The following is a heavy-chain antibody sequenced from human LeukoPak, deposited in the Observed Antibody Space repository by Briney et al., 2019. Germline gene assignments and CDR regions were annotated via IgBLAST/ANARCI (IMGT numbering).Heavy chain of an antibody. J-gene: IGHJ6*02. CDR1: GGTFSSYA. V-gene: IGHV1-69*01. Sequence: SVKVSCKASGGTFSSYAISWVRQAPGQGLEWMGGIIPIFGTANYAQKFQGRVTITADESTSTAYMELSSLRSEDTAVYYCARGGYCSSTSCYPLSHGSVWGQGTTVTVSS. CDR3: ARGGYCSSTSCYPLSHGSV. CDR2: IIPIFGTA. D-gene: IGHD2-2*01.